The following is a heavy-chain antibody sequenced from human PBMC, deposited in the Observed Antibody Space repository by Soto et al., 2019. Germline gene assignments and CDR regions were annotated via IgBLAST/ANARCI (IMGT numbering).Heavy chain of an antibody. Sequence: ELQLVQSGAEVKKPGECLKISCKGSGYNFANYWIGWVRQMPGKGLEWRGIIYPGNSDTRYSPSFQGQVTISADTSISTAYLEWSSLKASHPASYYWARHVYYDVLKRNYWGQGTLVTVSS. D-gene: IGHD3-9*01. J-gene: IGHJ4*02. CDR2: IYPGNSDT. CDR1: GYNFANYW. V-gene: IGHV5-51*01. CDR3: ARHVYYDVLKRNY.